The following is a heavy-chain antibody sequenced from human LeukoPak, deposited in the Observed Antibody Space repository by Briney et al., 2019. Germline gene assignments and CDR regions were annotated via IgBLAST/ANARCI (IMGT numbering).Heavy chain of an antibody. Sequence: PSQTLSLTCTVSGGSISSGSYYWSWIRQPAGKGLEWIGRIYTSGSTNYNPSLKSRVTISVVTSKNQFSLKLSSVTAADTAVYYCARSSSSWNWGQGTLVTVSS. CDR1: GGSISSGSYY. V-gene: IGHV4-61*02. D-gene: IGHD6-13*01. J-gene: IGHJ4*02. CDR2: IYTSGST. CDR3: ARSSSSWN.